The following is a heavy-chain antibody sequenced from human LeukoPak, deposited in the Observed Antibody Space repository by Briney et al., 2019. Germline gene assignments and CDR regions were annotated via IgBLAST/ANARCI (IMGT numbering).Heavy chain of an antibody. D-gene: IGHD3-10*01. J-gene: IGHJ4*02. CDR2: ISGSGGST. Sequence: GGSLRLSCAASGFTFSSYAMSWVRQAPGKGLEWVSAISGSGGSTYYADSVKGRFTISRDNSKNTLYLQMNSLRAEDTAVYYCATSPVLLWFGPYYFDCWGQGTLVTVSS. CDR1: GFTFSSYA. CDR3: ATSPVLLWFGPYYFDC. V-gene: IGHV3-23*01.